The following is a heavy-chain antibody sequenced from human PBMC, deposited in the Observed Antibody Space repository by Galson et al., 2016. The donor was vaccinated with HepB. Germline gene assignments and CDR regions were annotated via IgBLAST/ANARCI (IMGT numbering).Heavy chain of an antibody. D-gene: IGHD2-2*01. CDR3: AKEFFVGYCSSTSCRGWYFDL. V-gene: IGHV3-30*18. Sequence: SLRLSCAASGFIFNSYGMHWVRQAPGKGLEWVAVISYDGSNKYYADSVKGRFTISRDNSKNTLYLQMNSLRAEDTAVYYCAKEFFVGYCSSTSCRGWYFDLWGRGTLVSVSS. J-gene: IGHJ2*01. CDR1: GFIFNSYG. CDR2: ISYDGSNK.